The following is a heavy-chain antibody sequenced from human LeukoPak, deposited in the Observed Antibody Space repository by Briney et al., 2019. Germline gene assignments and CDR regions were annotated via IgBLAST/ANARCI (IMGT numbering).Heavy chain of an antibody. Sequence: PSETLSLTCTVSGGSISSSSYYWGWIRQPPGKGLDWIGSIYYSGSTYYNPSLNRRVTISVDTSKNQFSLKLSSVTAADTAVYYCARDPGDIVVVVAAPGSRNWFDPWGQGTLVTVSS. CDR2: IYYSGST. V-gene: IGHV4-39*01. CDR1: GGSISSSSYY. D-gene: IGHD2-15*01. J-gene: IGHJ5*02. CDR3: ARDPGDIVVVVAAPGSRNWFDP.